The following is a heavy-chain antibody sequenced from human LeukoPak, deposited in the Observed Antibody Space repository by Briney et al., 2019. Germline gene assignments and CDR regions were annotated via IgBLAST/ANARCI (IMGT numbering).Heavy chain of an antibody. Sequence: GESLSISCAASGFTFSSYWMTWVRQPPGKGLEWVANIKQDGSEKYYVDPVKGRFTISRDNAKNSLYLQMNSLRAEDTAVYYCARERSERSYYFDYWGQGTLVTVSS. CDR3: ARERSERSYYFDY. D-gene: IGHD3-3*01. CDR2: IKQDGSEK. J-gene: IGHJ4*02. CDR1: GFTFSSYW. V-gene: IGHV3-7*01.